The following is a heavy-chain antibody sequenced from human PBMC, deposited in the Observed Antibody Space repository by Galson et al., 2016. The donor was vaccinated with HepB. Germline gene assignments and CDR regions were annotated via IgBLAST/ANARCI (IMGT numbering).Heavy chain of an antibody. J-gene: IGHJ5*02. CDR3: AGLCGSSASCYRASSRQNWSDP. V-gene: IGHV4-39*01. CDR2: ISYSGSI. Sequence: ETLSLTCTVSGGSISSRNYYWGWIRQPPGKGLEWIGSISYSGSIYYNPSLTTRVTLSVDTSKNQFSLKLSSVTAADTALYYCAGLCGSSASCYRASSRQNWSDPWGQGTLVTVSS. CDR1: GGSISSRNYY. D-gene: IGHD2-2*01.